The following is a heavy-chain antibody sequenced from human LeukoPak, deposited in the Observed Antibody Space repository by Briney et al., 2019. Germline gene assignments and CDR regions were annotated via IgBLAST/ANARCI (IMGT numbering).Heavy chain of an antibody. D-gene: IGHD3-10*01. CDR2: ISSSGSTI. V-gene: IGHV3-48*03. CDR1: GFTFGSYE. CDR3: ARDDGYGSYFDY. Sequence: GGSLRLSCAASGFTFGSYEMNWVRQAPGKGLEWVSYISSSGSTIYYADSVKGRFTISRDNAKNSPYLQMNSLRAEDTAVYYCARDDGYGSYFDYWGQGTLVTVSS. J-gene: IGHJ4*02.